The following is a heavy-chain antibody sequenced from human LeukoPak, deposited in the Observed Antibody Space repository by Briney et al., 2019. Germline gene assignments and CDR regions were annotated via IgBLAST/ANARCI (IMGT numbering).Heavy chain of an antibody. D-gene: IGHD1-26*01. J-gene: IGHJ6*02. V-gene: IGHV3-15*01. CDR3: TTERNWELLRPYGLDI. CDR2: IRTKIEGETR. Sequence: PGGSLTLSCAASGFNFNYVWMNWVRQAPGKGLEWVGRIRTKIEGETRDYPAPVKGRFTISRDDSKTTLYLQMNGLKTEDSAVYYCTTERNWELLRPYGLDIWGQGTTVTVSS. CDR1: GFNFNYVW.